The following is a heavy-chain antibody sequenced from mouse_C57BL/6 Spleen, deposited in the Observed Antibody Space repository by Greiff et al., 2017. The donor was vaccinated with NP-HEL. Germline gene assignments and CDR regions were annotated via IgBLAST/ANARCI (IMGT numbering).Heavy chain of an antibody. J-gene: IGHJ1*03. CDR1: GYTFTGYW. V-gene: IGHV1-9*01. D-gene: IGHD1-1*01. CDR3: ARGPTYYATGGGYFDV. CDR2: ILPGSGST. Sequence: VQLQQSGAELMKPGASVKLSCKATGYTFTGYWIEWVKQRPGHGLEWIGEILPGSGSTNYNEKFKGKATFTADTSSNTAYMQLSSLTTEDSAIYYCARGPTYYATGGGYFDVWGTGTTVTVSS.